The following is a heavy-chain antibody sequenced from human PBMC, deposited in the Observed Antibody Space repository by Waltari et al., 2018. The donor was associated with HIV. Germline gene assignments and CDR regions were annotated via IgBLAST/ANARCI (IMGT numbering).Heavy chain of an antibody. Sequence: QVQLQESGPGLVKPSETLSLTCTVAGGSISSGSYYWSWLRQTPGKGLGWIGYIFSSRNTNYNPSLKSRVTISVDTSKNQFSLRLNSVSAADTAVYYCAREPAGSSLLEYWGQGTLVTVSS. J-gene: IGHJ4*02. D-gene: IGHD3-10*01. CDR3: AREPAGSSLLEY. V-gene: IGHV4-61*01. CDR2: IFSSRNT. CDR1: GGSISSGSYY.